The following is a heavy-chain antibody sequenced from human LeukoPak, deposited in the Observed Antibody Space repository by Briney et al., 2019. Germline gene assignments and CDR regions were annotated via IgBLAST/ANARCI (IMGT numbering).Heavy chain of an antibody. V-gene: IGHV4-34*01. D-gene: IGHD3-16*01. CDR1: GGSFSGYY. Sequence: PSETLSLTCAVYGGSFSGYYWSWIRQPPGKGLEWIGEINHSGSTNYNPSLKSRVTISVDTSKNQFSLKLSSVTAADTAVYYCATEGGGGNYFDYWGQGTLVTVSS. CDR3: ATEGGGGNYFDY. J-gene: IGHJ4*02. CDR2: INHSGST.